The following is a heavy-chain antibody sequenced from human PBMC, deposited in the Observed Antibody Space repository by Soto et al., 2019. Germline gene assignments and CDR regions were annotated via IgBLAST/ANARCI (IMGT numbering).Heavy chain of an antibody. Sequence: PSETLSLTCAVYGGSFSGYYWSWIRQPPGKGLEWIGEINHSGSTNYNPSLKSRVTISVDTSKNQFSLKLSSVTAADTAVYYCEREQLGYCTNGVCQTDYYYYYGMDVWGQGTTVTVSS. CDR3: EREQLGYCTNGVCQTDYYYYYGMDV. CDR2: INHSGST. CDR1: GGSFSGYY. D-gene: IGHD2-8*01. V-gene: IGHV4-34*01. J-gene: IGHJ6*02.